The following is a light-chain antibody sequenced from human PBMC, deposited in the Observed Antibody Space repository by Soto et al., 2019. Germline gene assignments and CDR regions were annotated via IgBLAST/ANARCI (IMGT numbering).Light chain of an antibody. V-gene: IGKV3-15*01. J-gene: IGKJ4*01. CDR3: QQYINWPPLT. Sequence: EIVLRESPATLSVSPGERGSLCYRASQSVRSNVAWYQQKPGQAPRLFIFGASTRATNISARFTGSASGTEFTLTISSLQSEDFAVYYCQQYINWPPLTFGGGTKVDIK. CDR1: QSVRSN. CDR2: GAS.